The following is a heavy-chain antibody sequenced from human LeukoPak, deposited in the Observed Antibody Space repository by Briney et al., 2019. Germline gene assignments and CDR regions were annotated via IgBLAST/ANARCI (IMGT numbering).Heavy chain of an antibody. V-gene: IGHV3-73*01. CDR3: TSIAVAGTGFDY. J-gene: IGHJ4*02. D-gene: IGHD6-19*01. Sequence: PGGSLRLSCAASGFTFSGSAMHWVRQASGKGLEWVGRIRSKANSYATAYAASVKGRFTSSRDDSKNTAYLQMNSLKTEDTAVYYCTSIAVAGTGFDYWGQGTLVTVSS. CDR1: GFTFSGSA. CDR2: IRSKANSYAT.